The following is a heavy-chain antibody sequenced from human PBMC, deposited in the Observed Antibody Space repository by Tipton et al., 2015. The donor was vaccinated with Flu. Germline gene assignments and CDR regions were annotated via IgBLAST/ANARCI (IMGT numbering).Heavy chain of an antibody. V-gene: IGHV5-51*03. D-gene: IGHD4-17*01. CDR2: IYPDDSET. Sequence: QLVQSGAELKEPGEPLKISCQGSGYSFTKKWIGWVRQKPGKGLELMGLIYPDDSETRYSPPFRGQVAISVDKSINTAYLEWTRVKAADTAMYYCVRPDYISPTVTSLEYWGQGTLVTVAS. CDR1: GYSFTKKW. J-gene: IGHJ4*02. CDR3: VRPDYISPTVTSLEY.